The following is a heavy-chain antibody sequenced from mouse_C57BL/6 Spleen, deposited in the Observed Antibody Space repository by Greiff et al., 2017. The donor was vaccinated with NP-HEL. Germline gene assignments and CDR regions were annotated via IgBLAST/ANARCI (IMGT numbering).Heavy chain of an antibody. CDR1: GYTFTNYW. D-gene: IGHD3-2*02. CDR3: ARDSGYAFDY. J-gene: IGHJ2*01. Sequence: VQLQQSGTELVKPGASVKLSCKASGYTFTNYWMHWVKQRPGQGLEWIGNINPGNGDTNYNEKFKIKATLTVDKSSSTAYMQLSSLTSEDSAVYYCARDSGYAFDYWGQGTTLTVSS. V-gene: IGHV1-53*01. CDR2: INPGNGDT.